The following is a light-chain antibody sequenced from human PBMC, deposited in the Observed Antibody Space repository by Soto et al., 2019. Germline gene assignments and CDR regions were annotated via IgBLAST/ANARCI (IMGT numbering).Light chain of an antibody. Sequence: AIRMTQSPSSFSASTGDRVTITCRASQGISSYVAWYQQKPGKAPKLLVDAASTLQYGVPSRFSGSGSGTDFTLTINCLQSEDFATYFCQQYYTYPQTFGQGTKVDIK. J-gene: IGKJ2*01. V-gene: IGKV1-8*01. CDR2: AAS. CDR3: QQYYTYPQT. CDR1: QGISSY.